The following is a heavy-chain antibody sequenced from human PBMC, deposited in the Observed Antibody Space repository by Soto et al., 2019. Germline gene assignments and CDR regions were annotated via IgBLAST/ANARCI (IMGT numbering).Heavy chain of an antibody. CDR2: ISSSGSTI. J-gene: IGHJ6*02. CDR1: GFTFSSYE. Sequence: VGSLRLSCAASGFTFSSYEMNWVRQAPGKGLEWVSYISSSGSTIYYADSVKGRFTISRDNAKNSLYLQMNSLRAEDTAVYYCARDGGYSYVLYYGMDVWGQGTTVTVSS. V-gene: IGHV3-48*03. D-gene: IGHD5-18*01. CDR3: ARDGGYSYVLYYGMDV.